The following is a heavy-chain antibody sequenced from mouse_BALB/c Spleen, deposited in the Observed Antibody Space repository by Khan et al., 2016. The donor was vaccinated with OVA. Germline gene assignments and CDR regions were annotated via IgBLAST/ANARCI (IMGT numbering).Heavy chain of an antibody. CDR2: ILPGSGSR. Sequence: QVQLKQSGAELMKPGASVKISCKATGYTFSGYWLEWVKQRPGHGLEWIGEILPGSGSRNYNEKFKGKATFTADISSKTTYMQLSSLTSEDSAVYDCERVNYGSRDCVDYWGQGTTLTVSS. CDR3: ERVNYGSRDCVDY. D-gene: IGHD1-1*01. CDR1: GYTFSGYW. V-gene: IGHV1-9*01. J-gene: IGHJ2*01.